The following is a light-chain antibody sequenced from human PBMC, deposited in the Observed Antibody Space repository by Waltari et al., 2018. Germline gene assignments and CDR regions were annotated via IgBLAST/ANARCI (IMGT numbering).Light chain of an antibody. CDR3: SSYTSSSPYV. V-gene: IGLV2-14*03. Sequence: QSALTQPASVSGSPGQSITISCTGTSSDVGGYNSVSWYQQHPGKAPKLVIYDVSSRPSGVSNRFSGSKSGNTASLTISGLQAEDEADYYCSSYTSSSPYVFGTGTKVTVL. J-gene: IGLJ1*01. CDR2: DVS. CDR1: SSDVGGYNS.